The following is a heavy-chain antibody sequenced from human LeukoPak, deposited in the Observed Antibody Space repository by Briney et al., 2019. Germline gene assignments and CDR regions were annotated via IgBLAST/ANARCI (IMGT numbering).Heavy chain of an antibody. J-gene: IGHJ3*02. CDR1: GFTFSSYS. V-gene: IGHV3-21*01. CDR2: ISSSSSYI. Sequence: PGGSLRLSCAASGFTFSSYSMNWVRQAPGKGLEWVSSISSSSSYIYYADSVKGRFTISRDNAKNSLYLQMNSLRAEDTAVYYCARDRCSGGSCYRFTHFDIWGQGTMVTVSS. D-gene: IGHD2-15*01. CDR3: ARDRCSGGSCYRFTHFDI.